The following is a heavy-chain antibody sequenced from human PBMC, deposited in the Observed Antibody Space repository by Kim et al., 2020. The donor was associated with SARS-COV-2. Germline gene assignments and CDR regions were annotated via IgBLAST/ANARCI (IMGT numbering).Heavy chain of an antibody. V-gene: IGHV4-34*01. CDR2: INDSGKS. CDR1: GASLSDFQ. Sequence: SETLSLTCAVYGASLSDFQWTWIRQTPGKGLEWIGEINDSGKSDYNPSLRSRISMSIDTSKKQFSLKLSSVTAADTAIYYRAAGAPGHWGQGTLVTVSP. J-gene: IGHJ1*01. CDR3: AAGAPGH.